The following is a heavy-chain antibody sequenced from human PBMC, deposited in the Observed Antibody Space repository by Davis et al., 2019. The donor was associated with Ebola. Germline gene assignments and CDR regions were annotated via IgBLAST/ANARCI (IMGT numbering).Heavy chain of an antibody. CDR3: ADPFADGFDI. Sequence: GESLKISCAASGFTFSSYSMNWVRQAPGKGLVWVSHINSDGSTTNYADSVKGRFTISRDNAKNTLYLQMNNLRAEDTAVYYCADPFADGFDIWGQGTMVTVSS. CDR1: GFTFSSYS. V-gene: IGHV3-74*01. J-gene: IGHJ3*02. CDR2: INSDGSTT.